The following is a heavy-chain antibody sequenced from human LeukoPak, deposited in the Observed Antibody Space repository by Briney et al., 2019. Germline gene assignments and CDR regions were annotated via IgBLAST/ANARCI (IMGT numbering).Heavy chain of an antibody. Sequence: SQTLSLTCTVSGGSISSGRYYWSWIRQPAGKGLEWIGYIYYSGSTNYNPSLKSRVTISVDTSKNQFSLNLNSVTAEDTAVYYCARHGIVDSSRKYYFDYWGQGTLVTVSS. V-gene: IGHV4-61*09. D-gene: IGHD6-13*01. J-gene: IGHJ4*02. CDR1: GGSISSGRYY. CDR2: IYYSGST. CDR3: ARHGIVDSSRKYYFDY.